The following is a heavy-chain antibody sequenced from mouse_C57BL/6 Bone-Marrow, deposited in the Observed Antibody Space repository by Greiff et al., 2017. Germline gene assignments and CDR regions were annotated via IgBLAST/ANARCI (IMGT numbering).Heavy chain of an antibody. J-gene: IGHJ1*03. CDR1: GFTFSDFY. CDR2: SRNKANDYTT. Sequence: EVMLVESGGGLVQSGRSLRLSCATSGFTFSDFYMEWVRQAPGKGLEWIAASRNKANDYTTEYSASVKGRFIVSRDTSHSILYLQMNALRAEDTAIYYCARDDYDGYWYFDVWGTGTTVTVSS. CDR3: ARDDYDGYWYFDV. V-gene: IGHV7-1*01. D-gene: IGHD1-1*01.